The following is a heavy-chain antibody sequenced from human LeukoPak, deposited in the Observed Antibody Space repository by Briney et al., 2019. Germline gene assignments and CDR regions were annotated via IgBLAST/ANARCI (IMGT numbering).Heavy chain of an antibody. V-gene: IGHV3-74*01. D-gene: IGHD4-17*01. CDR2: INSDGSST. CDR3: ARRDDYGDSDY. Sequence: GGSLRLSCAASGFTFSSYWMHWVRHAPGKGLVWVSRINSDGSSTSYADSVKGRFTISRDNAKNTLYLQMNSLRAEDTAVYYCARRDDYGDSDYWGQGTLVTVSS. CDR1: GFTFSSYW. J-gene: IGHJ4*02.